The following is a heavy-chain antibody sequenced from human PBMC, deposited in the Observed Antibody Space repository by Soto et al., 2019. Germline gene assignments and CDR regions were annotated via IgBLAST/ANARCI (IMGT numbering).Heavy chain of an antibody. CDR1: GYTFTGYY. Sequence: ASVKVSCKASGYTFTGYYMHWVRQAPGQGLEWMGWINPNSGGTNYAQKFQGWVTMTRDTSISTAYMELSRLRSDDTAVYYCARDHVTIRNGGSSSPYHLYYMDVWGKGTTVTVSS. D-gene: IGHD6-13*01. V-gene: IGHV1-2*04. J-gene: IGHJ6*03. CDR2: INPNSGGT. CDR3: ARDHVTIRNGGSSSPYHLYYMDV.